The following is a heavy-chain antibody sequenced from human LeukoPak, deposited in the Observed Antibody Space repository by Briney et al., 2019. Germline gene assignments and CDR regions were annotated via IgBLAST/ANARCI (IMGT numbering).Heavy chain of an antibody. CDR3: ARGAVFLEWLPHFDY. D-gene: IGHD3-3*01. Sequence: ASVKVSCKASGGTFSGYAISWVRQSPGQGLEWMGGIIPIFGTANYAQKFQGRVTITTDESTSTAYMELSSLRSEDTAVYYCARGAVFLEWLPHFDYWGQGTLDTVSS. V-gene: IGHV1-69*05. CDR2: IIPIFGTA. J-gene: IGHJ4*02. CDR1: GGTFSGYA.